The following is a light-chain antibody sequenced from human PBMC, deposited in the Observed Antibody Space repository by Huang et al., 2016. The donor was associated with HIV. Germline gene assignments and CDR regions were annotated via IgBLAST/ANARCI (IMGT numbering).Light chain of an antibody. CDR2: GAS. CDR1: QSVSNN. V-gene: IGKV3-15*01. J-gene: IGKJ2*01. CDR3: QQYNDWPPT. Sequence: IVMTQSPATLSVSPGDRATLSCRASQSVSNNLAWYHQNPGQAPRLLIDGASTRATGVPARFSGSGSGTEFTLTINSLTSEDFTVFYCQQYNDWPPTFGQGTKLEIK.